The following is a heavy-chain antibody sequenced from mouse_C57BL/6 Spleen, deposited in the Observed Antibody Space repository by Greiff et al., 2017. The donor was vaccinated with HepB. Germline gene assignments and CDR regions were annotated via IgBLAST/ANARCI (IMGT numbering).Heavy chain of an antibody. CDR2: IDPETGGT. V-gene: IGHV1-15*01. J-gene: IGHJ2*01. CDR3: TRGGAIDYVFDY. D-gene: IGHD2-4*01. CDR1: GYTFTDYE. Sequence: QVKLQQSGAELVRPGASVTLSCKASGYTFTDYEMHWVKQTPVHGLEWIGAIDPETGGTAYNQKFKGKAILTADKSSSTAYMELRSLTSEDSAVYYCTRGGAIDYVFDYWGQGTTLTVSS.